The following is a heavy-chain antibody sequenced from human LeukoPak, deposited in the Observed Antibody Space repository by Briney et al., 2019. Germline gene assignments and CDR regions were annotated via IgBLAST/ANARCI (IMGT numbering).Heavy chain of an antibody. V-gene: IGHV3-21*01. CDR2: ISSSGDET. CDR3: ARAFYDFLTGYPAYFDY. J-gene: IGHJ4*02. Sequence: GGSLRLSCAASGFSFTTSGMSWVRQAPGKGLEWVSGISSSGDETHYADSVKGRFTISRDNAKNSLYLQMNSLRAEDTAVYYCARAFYDFLTGYPAYFDYWGQGTLVTVSS. D-gene: IGHD3-9*01. CDR1: GFSFTTSG.